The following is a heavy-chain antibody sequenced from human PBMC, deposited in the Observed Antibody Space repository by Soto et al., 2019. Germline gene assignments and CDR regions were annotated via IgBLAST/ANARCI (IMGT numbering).Heavy chain of an antibody. Sequence: SETLSLTCTVSGGSITDYSWVWIRQPAGKGLEWIGRIFSSGSTNYNPSLKGRITMSLDTSKNQFSLKLNSATATDTAVYFCARDLGVVVTADNWFDPWGQGILVTSPQ. V-gene: IGHV4-4*07. CDR2: IFSSGST. CDR1: GGSITDYS. CDR3: ARDLGVVVTADNWFDP. D-gene: IGHD2-21*02. J-gene: IGHJ5*02.